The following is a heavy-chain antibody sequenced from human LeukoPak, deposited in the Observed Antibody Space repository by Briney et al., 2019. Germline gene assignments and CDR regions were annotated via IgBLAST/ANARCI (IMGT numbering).Heavy chain of an antibody. CDR2: IKQDGSAK. Sequence: GGSLRLSCTASGFTFSDYWMTWVRQAPGKGLEWVANIKQDGSAKYYVDPVKGRFTISRDNAKNSLYLQMDSLRVEDTATYYCARWRGSTSERSDYWGQGTLVTVSS. V-gene: IGHV3-7*01. D-gene: IGHD2-2*01. J-gene: IGHJ4*02. CDR1: GFTFSDYW. CDR3: ARWRGSTSERSDY.